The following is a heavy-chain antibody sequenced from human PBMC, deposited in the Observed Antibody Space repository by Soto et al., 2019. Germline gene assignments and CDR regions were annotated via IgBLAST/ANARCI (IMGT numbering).Heavy chain of an antibody. Sequence: EVQLVESGGGLVKPGGSPRLSCAASGFTVSDYSMLWVRQAPGKGLEWLAFSGSSNNPTFYADSVRGRFTISRDNPENSVYLQMNSLREDDTAVYFCAREEGYCNGGPCYRGAFDFWGQGTIVTVSS. CDR3: AREEGYCNGGPCYRGAFDF. CDR1: GFTVSDYS. CDR2: SGSSNNPT. V-gene: IGHV3-21*02. D-gene: IGHD2-15*01. J-gene: IGHJ3*01.